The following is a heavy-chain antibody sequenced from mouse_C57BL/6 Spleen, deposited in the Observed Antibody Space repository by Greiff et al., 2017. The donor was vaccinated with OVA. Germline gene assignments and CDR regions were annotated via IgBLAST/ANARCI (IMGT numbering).Heavy chain of an antibody. CDR1: GFTFSSYG. CDR3: ARRENYYGRFDY. Sequence: EVQVVESGGDLVKPGGSLKLSCAASGFTFSSYGMSWVRQTPDKRLEWVATISSGGSYTYYPDSVKGRFTISRDNAKNTLYLQMSSLKSEDTAMYYCARRENYYGRFDYWGQGTTLTVSS. V-gene: IGHV5-6*01. CDR2: ISSGGSYT. J-gene: IGHJ2*01. D-gene: IGHD1-1*01.